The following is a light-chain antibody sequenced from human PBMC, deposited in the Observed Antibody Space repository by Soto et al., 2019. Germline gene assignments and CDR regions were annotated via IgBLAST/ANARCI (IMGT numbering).Light chain of an antibody. CDR3: SSYSSSSTPGV. V-gene: IGLV2-14*01. Sequence: QSALTQPASVFGSPGQAISISCTGTSSDMGGYNYVFWYQQHTGKAPKLMIYGVSNRPSGLSNRFSGSKSGNTASLTISGLQAEDEADYYCSSYSSSSTPGVFGTGTKVTV. CDR1: SSDMGGYNY. J-gene: IGLJ1*01. CDR2: GVS.